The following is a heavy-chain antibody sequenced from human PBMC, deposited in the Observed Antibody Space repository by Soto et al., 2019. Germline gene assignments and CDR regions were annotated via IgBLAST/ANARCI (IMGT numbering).Heavy chain of an antibody. CDR1: GFTFSSYG. CDR2: IWYDGSNK. Sequence: HPGGSLRLSCAASGFTFSSYGMHWVRQAPGKGLEWVAVIWYDGSNKYYADSVKGRFTISRDNSKNTLYLQMNSLRAEDTAVYYCARVAGVRYYYYGMDVWGQGTTVTVSS. D-gene: IGHD3-10*01. CDR3: ARVAGVRYYYYGMDV. V-gene: IGHV3-33*01. J-gene: IGHJ6*02.